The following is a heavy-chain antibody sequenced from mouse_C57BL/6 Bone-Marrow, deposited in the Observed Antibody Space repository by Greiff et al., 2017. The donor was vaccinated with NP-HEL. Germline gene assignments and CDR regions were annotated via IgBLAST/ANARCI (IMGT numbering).Heavy chain of an antibody. CDR3: ARSITTVEGRYAMDY. D-gene: IGHD1-1*01. CDR2: INPSSGYT. Sequence: QVQLQQSGAELARPGASVKMSCKASGYTFTSYTMHWVKQRPGQGLEWIGYINPSSGYTKYNQKFKDKATLTADKSSSTAYMQLGSLTSEGSAVYYCARSITTVEGRYAMDYWGQGTSVTVSS. CDR1: GYTFTSYT. V-gene: IGHV1-4*01. J-gene: IGHJ4*01.